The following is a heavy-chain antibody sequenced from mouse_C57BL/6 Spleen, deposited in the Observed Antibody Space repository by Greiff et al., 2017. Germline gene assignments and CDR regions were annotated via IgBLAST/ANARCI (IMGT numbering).Heavy chain of an antibody. CDR2: ISSGSSTI. Sequence: EVQLKESGGGLVKPGGSLKLSCAASGFTFSDYGMHWVRQAPEKGLEWVAYISSGSSTIYYADTVKGRFTISRDNAKNTLFLQMTSLRSEDTAMYYCARPNGGAWFAYWGQGTLVTVSA. CDR1: GFTFSDYG. V-gene: IGHV5-17*01. J-gene: IGHJ3*01. CDR3: ARPNGGAWFAY.